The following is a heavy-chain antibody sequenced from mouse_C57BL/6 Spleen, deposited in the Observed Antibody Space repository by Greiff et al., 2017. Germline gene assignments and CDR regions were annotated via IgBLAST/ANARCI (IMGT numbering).Heavy chain of an antibody. CDR3: TRKGVTLRAAGYDY. Sequence: VKLQQSGAELVRPGASVTLSCKASGYTFTDYEMHWVKQTPVHGLEWIGAIDPETGGTAYNQKFKGKAILTADKSSSTAYMELRSLTSEDSAVYYCTRKGVTLRAAGYDYWGQGTTLTVSS. D-gene: IGHD1-1*01. V-gene: IGHV1-15*01. CDR1: GYTFTDYE. J-gene: IGHJ2*01. CDR2: IDPETGGT.